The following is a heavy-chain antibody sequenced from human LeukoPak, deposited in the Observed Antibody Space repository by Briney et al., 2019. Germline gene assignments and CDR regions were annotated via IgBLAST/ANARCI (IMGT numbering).Heavy chain of an antibody. CDR3: AGHFSGDHAFDI. V-gene: IGHV3-7*01. Sequence: GGSLRLSCAASGFTFSSYWMSWVRQAPGKGLEWVANIKKDGSEEFYVDSVKGRFTISRDNAMNSLYLQMNSLRAEDTAVYYCAGHFSGDHAFDIWGQGTMVTVSS. J-gene: IGHJ3*02. D-gene: IGHD2-15*01. CDR1: GFTFSSYW. CDR2: IKKDGSEE.